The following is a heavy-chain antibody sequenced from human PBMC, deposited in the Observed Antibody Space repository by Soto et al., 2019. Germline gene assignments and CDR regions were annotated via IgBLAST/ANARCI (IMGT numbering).Heavy chain of an antibody. J-gene: IGHJ5*02. CDR2: ISSDGSHK. D-gene: IGHD1-1*01. Sequence: QVQLVESGGGVVQPGRSLRLSCAASGFTFSSYGIHWVRQAPGKGLEWVAVISSDGSHKFYIDSVTGRFTISRDNSKTTAYLQMHSLRVEDTAVYYCAQGWVPGSSPTAPLGNWFDPWGQGTLVTVSS. CDR3: AQGWVPGSSPTAPLGNWFDP. CDR1: GFTFSSYG. V-gene: IGHV3-33*06.